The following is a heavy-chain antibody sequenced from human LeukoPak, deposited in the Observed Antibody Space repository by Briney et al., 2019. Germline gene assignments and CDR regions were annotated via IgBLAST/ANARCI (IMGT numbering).Heavy chain of an antibody. Sequence: SETLSLTCAVYGGSFSGYYWSWIRQPPGKGLQWIGEINHSGSTNYNPSLKSRVTISVDTSKNQFSLKLSSVTAADTAVYYCARGRRTRYYGSGSYYSPNNWFDPWGQGTLVTVSS. CDR1: GGSFSGYY. CDR3: ARGRRTRYYGSGSYYSPNNWFDP. D-gene: IGHD3-10*01. V-gene: IGHV4-34*01. CDR2: INHSGST. J-gene: IGHJ5*02.